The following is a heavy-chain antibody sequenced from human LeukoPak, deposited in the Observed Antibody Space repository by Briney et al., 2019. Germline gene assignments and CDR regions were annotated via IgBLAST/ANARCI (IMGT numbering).Heavy chain of an antibody. V-gene: IGHV4-61*01. Sequence: SETLSLTCTVSGGSVSSGSYYWSWIRQPPGKGLEWIGYIYYSGSTNYNPSLKSRVTISVDTSKNQFSLKLSSVTAADTAVYYCARVHGDYEFFDYWGQGTLVTASS. J-gene: IGHJ4*02. D-gene: IGHD4-17*01. CDR1: GGSVSSGSYY. CDR2: IYYSGST. CDR3: ARVHGDYEFFDY.